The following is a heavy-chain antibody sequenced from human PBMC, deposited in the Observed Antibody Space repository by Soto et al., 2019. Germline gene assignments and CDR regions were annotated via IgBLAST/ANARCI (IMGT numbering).Heavy chain of an antibody. J-gene: IGHJ3*02. CDR3: ARVRVRGVIDAFDI. D-gene: IGHD3-10*01. CDR1: GYTFTSYD. CDR2: MNPNSGNT. Sequence: GASVKVSCKASGYTFTSYDINWVRQATGQGLEWMGWMNPNSGNTGYAQKFQGRVTITRDTSATTAYMELSSLRSEDTAVYYCARVRVRGVIDAFDIWGQGTMVTVSS. V-gene: IGHV1-8*01.